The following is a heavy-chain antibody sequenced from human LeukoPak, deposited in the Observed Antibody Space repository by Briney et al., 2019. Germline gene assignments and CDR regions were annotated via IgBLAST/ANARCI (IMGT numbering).Heavy chain of an antibody. CDR3: AKDPTPHYYYYYMDV. J-gene: IGHJ6*03. V-gene: IGHV3-23*01. CDR2: ISGSGGST. CDR1: GFTFSSYA. Sequence: PGGSLRLSCAASGFTFSSYAMSWVRQAPGKGLEWVSAISGSGGSTYYADSVKGRFTISRDNSKNTLYLQMNSLRAEDTAVYYCAKDPTPHYYYYYMDVWGKGTTVTISS.